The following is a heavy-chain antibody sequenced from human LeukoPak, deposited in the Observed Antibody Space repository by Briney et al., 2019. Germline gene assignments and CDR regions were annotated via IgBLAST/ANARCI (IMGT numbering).Heavy chain of an antibody. CDR2: IWYDGSNK. D-gene: IGHD5-12*01. Sequence: GGSLRLSCAASGFTFSSYGMHWVRQAPGRGLEWVAVIWYDGSNKYYADSVKGRFTISRDNAKNTLYLQINSLRAEDTAVYFCAREDHSGADAFDIWGQGTMVTVSS. CDR3: AREDHSGADAFDI. CDR1: GFTFSSYG. V-gene: IGHV3-33*01. J-gene: IGHJ3*02.